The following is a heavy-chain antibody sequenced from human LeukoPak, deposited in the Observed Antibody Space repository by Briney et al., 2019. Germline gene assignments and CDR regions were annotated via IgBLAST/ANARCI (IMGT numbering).Heavy chain of an antibody. CDR3: ARGRRRGFPGRLRSGASDAFDI. Sequence: PSETLSLTCAVYGGSFSGYYWSWIRQPPGKVLEWIGEINHSGSTNYNPSLKSRVTISVDTSKNQFSLKLSSVTAADTAVYYCARGRRRGFPGRLRSGASDAFDIWGQGTMVTVSS. V-gene: IGHV4-34*01. J-gene: IGHJ3*02. CDR1: GGSFSGYY. CDR2: INHSGST. D-gene: IGHD3-10*01.